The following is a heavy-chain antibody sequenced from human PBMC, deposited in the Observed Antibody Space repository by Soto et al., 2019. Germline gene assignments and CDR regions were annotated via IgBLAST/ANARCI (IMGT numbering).Heavy chain of an antibody. CDR1: GFTFSDYA. CDR3: AKGGRQWLVTSDFNY. D-gene: IGHD6-19*01. J-gene: IGHJ4*02. V-gene: IGHV3-30*18. CDR2: VSHDGRNT. Sequence: VQLVESGGGVVQPGRSLRLSCAASGFTFSDYAMHWVRQAPGTGLEWVAVVSHDGRNTHYADSVKGRFTIARDSSKNTVSLEMTRLRAEDTAVYYCAKGGRQWLVTSDFNYWGQGALVTVSS.